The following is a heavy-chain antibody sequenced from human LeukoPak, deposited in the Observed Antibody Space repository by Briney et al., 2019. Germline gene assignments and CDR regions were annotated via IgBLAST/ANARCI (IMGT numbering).Heavy chain of an antibody. CDR1: GYTFTGYY. J-gene: IGHJ4*02. V-gene: IGHV1-2*02. Sequence: GASVKVSCKASGYTFTGYYMHWVRQAPGQGLEWIGWINPNSGGTNYAQKFQGRVTMTRDTSISTAYMELSRLRSDDTAVYYCARDTFGRDGYNSGIDYWGQGTLVTVSS. D-gene: IGHD5-24*01. CDR2: INPNSGGT. CDR3: ARDTFGRDGYNSGIDY.